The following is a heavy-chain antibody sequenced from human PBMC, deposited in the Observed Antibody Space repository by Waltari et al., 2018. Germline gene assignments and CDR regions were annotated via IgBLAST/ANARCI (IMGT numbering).Heavy chain of an antibody. Sequence: QEQLVQSGVEVKKPGASVKVSCRAPGYRFTVHSIHWVRQAPGSGLEWMGRIDPNTGDTDFAQKFQGRVTMTRATSISTVYMELTNLRSDDTAMYYCTRFIFGMVEGMDVWGKGTSVTVSS. CDR2: IDPNTGDT. V-gene: IGHV1-2*06. D-gene: IGHD3-3*01. J-gene: IGHJ6*03. CDR3: TRFIFGMVEGMDV. CDR1: GYRFTVHS.